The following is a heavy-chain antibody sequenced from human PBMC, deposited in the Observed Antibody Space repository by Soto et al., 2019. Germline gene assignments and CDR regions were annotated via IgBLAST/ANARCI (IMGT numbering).Heavy chain of an antibody. J-gene: IGHJ4*02. D-gene: IGHD5-18*01. CDR1: GYSFTRYY. Sequence: ASVQVSLQSSGYSFTRYYIHWVRQAPGQGLEWMGWINPNSGDTNYAQKFQGRVTMTRDTSFSTAYMELSSLRSYDTAVYYCATRYSYVHFWGQGTLVTVSS. V-gene: IGHV1-2*02. CDR3: ATRYSYVHF. CDR2: INPNSGDT.